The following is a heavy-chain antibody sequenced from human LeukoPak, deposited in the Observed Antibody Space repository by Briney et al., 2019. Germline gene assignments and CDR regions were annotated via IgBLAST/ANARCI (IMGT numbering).Heavy chain of an antibody. CDR2: ISGSGGST. V-gene: IGHV3-23*01. J-gene: IGHJ4*02. D-gene: IGHD5-12*01. CDR3: AENLGYGDS. Sequence: GGSLRLSCAASGFTFNTYAMSWVRQAPGKGLEWVSAISGSGGSTYYADSVKGRFTISRDNSKNTLYLQMNSLRAEDTAVYYCAENLGYGDSWGQGTLVTVSS. CDR1: GFTFNTYA.